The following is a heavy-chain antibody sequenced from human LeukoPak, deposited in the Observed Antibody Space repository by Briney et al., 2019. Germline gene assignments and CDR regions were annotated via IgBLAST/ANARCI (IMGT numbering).Heavy chain of an antibody. Sequence: SETLSLTCSVSGGSISSYYWSWIRQPAGKGLEWIGRIYTSGTNNYNPSLKSRVTMSVDTSKNQFSLKLSSVTAADTAVYYCARSIAARYNWFDPWGQGTLVTVSS. CDR3: ARSIAARYNWFDP. V-gene: IGHV4-4*07. D-gene: IGHD6-6*01. CDR2: IYTSGTN. J-gene: IGHJ5*02. CDR1: GGSISSYY.